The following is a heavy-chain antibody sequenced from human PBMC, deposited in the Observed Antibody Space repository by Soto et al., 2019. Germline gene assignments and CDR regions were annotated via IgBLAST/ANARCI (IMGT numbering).Heavy chain of an antibody. CDR1: GGSISSSNW. Sequence: SETLSLTCAVSGGSISSSNWWSWVRQPPGKGLEWIGEIYHSGSTNYNPSLKSRVTISVDKSKNQFSLKLSSVTAADTAVYYCARGTYYYDSSGYYYYGMDVWGQGTTVTVSS. CDR3: ARGTYYYDSSGYYYYGMDV. V-gene: IGHV4-4*02. D-gene: IGHD3-22*01. CDR2: IYHSGST. J-gene: IGHJ6*02.